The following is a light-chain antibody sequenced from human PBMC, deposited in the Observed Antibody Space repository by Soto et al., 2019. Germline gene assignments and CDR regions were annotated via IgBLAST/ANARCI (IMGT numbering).Light chain of an antibody. CDR3: QHSYNVPFT. CDR2: GSS. J-gene: IGKJ3*01. CDR1: QTISNY. Sequence: DIQMTQSPASLAASLGDRITISCRASQTISNYLNWYHQKPGEAPKILIYGSSTLQSGVPSTFSGSGSGTEFTLSISSLQPEDFGTYYCQHSYNVPFTFGLGTKVDVK. V-gene: IGKV1-39*01.